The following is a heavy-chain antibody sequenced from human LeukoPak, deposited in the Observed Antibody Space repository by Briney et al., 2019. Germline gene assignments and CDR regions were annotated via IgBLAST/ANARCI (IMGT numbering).Heavy chain of an antibody. Sequence: GRSLRLSCAASGFTFSSYAMRWVRQAPGKGLEWVAVISYDGSNKYYADSVKGRFTISRDNSKNTLYLQMNSLRAEDTAVYFCARGLLRRRGGSCQIDYWGQGTLVTVSS. V-gene: IGHV3-30*04. CDR1: GFTFSSYA. CDR3: ARGLLRRRGGSCQIDY. J-gene: IGHJ4*02. CDR2: ISYDGSNK. D-gene: IGHD2-15*01.